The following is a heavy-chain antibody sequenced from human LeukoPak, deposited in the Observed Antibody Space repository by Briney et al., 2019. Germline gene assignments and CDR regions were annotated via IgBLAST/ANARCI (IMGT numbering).Heavy chain of an antibody. CDR2: INHSGST. Sequence: SETLSLTCAVYGGSFSGYYWSWIRQPPGKGLEWIGEINHSGSTNYNPSLKSRVTISVDTSKNQFSLKLSSVTAADTAVYYCARAPRWIPAALVWGKGTTVTVSS. V-gene: IGHV4-34*01. CDR1: GGSFSGYY. J-gene: IGHJ6*04. D-gene: IGHD4-23*01. CDR3: ARAPRWIPAALV.